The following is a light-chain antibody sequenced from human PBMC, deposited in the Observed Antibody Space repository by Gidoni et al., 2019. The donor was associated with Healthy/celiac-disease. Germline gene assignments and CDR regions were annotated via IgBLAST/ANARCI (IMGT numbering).Light chain of an antibody. J-gene: IGLJ1*01. CDR2: EVS. CDR3: SSYTSSSTLAYV. Sequence: QSALTQPASVSGSPGQSTTISCTGTSSDVGGYNYVSWYQQHPGKAPKLMIYEVSNRPSGVSNRFSGSKSGNTASLTISGLQAEDEADYYCSSYTSSSTLAYVFGTGTKVTGL. V-gene: IGLV2-14*01. CDR1: SSDVGGYNY.